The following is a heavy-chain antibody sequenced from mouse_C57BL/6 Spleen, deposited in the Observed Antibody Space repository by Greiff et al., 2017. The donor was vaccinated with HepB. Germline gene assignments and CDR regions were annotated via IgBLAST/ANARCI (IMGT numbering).Heavy chain of an antibody. Sequence: VKLVESGPGLVAPSQSLSITCTLSGFSLTSYGVHWVRQPPGKGLEWLVVIWSDGSTTYNSALKSRLSISKDNSKSQVFLKMNSLQTDDTAMYYCARHNNYYGSSYGYFDVWGTGTTVTVAS. V-gene: IGHV2-6-1*01. CDR3: ARHNNYYGSSYGYFDV. CDR2: IWSDGST. J-gene: IGHJ1*03. CDR1: GFSLTSYG. D-gene: IGHD1-1*01.